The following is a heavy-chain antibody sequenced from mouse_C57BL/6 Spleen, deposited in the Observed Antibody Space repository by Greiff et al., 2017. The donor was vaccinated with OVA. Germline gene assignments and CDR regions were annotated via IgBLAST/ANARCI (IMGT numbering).Heavy chain of an antibody. Sequence: QVQLQQPGAELVRPGSSVKLSCKTSGYTFTSYWMAWVKQRPGQGLEWIGNISPSDGKTHYKQKLKDKSTMTVDKASSTDYVQLSSLTSEDSAVYYCAFYYGGYWGQGTTLTVSA. J-gene: IGHJ2*01. CDR2: ISPSDGKT. D-gene: IGHD1-1*01. CDR1: GYTFTSYW. CDR3: AFYYGGY. V-gene: IGHV1-61*01.